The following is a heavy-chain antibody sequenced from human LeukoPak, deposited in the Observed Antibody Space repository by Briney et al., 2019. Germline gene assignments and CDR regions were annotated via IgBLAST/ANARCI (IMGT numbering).Heavy chain of an antibody. J-gene: IGHJ4*02. V-gene: IGHV3-23*01. Sequence: GGSLRLSCAASGFTFSSYAMSWVRQAPGKGLEWVSAISGSGGSTYYADSVKGRVTISRDNSKNTLYLQMNSLRAEDTAVYYCAKGGYKSMDFDYWGQGTLVTVSS. CDR3: AKGGYKSMDFDY. CDR2: ISGSGGST. D-gene: IGHD5-24*01. CDR1: GFTFSSYA.